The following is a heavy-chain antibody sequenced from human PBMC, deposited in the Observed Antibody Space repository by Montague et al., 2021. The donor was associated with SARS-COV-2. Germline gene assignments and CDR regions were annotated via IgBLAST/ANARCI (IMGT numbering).Heavy chain of an antibody. V-gene: IGHV4-4*07. CDR3: ARDFDY. CDR1: GCSITSYY. Sequence: SETLSLTCTVSGCSITSYYWSWIRQPARKGLECIGLIYTSGSTNYNPSLKSRVTLSVDTSKNQFSLKLSSVTAADTAVYYCARDFDYWGQGTLVTVSS. J-gene: IGHJ4*02. CDR2: IYTSGST.